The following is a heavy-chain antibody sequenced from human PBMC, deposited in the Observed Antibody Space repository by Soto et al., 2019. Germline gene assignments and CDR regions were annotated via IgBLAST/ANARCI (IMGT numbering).Heavy chain of an antibody. CDR1: GFTFTDAW. Sequence: EVQLVESGGGLVKPGGSLRLSCAASGFTFTDAWMNWVRQAPGKGLEWVGRVKRKTAGGAIDYTTPVEGRVSISRDDSENTLYLQMNSLKTEDTAVYYCATDGGRWGQGTLVTVSS. CDR3: ATDGGR. CDR2: VKRKTAGGAI. J-gene: IGHJ4*02. V-gene: IGHV3-15*07.